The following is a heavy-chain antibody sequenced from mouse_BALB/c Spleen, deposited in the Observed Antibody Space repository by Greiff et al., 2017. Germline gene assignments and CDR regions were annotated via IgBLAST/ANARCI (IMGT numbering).Heavy chain of an antibody. J-gene: IGHJ1*01. CDR3: ARDGGYYGSSYWYFDV. Sequence: QVQLQQSGPGLVAPSQSLSITCTVSGFSLTSYGVHWVRQPPGKGLEWLGVIWAGGSTNYNSALMSRLSISKDNSKSQVFLKMNSLQTDDTAMYYCARDGGYYGSSYWYFDVWGAGTTVTVSS. D-gene: IGHD1-1*01. V-gene: IGHV2-9*02. CDR1: GFSLTSYG. CDR2: IWAGGST.